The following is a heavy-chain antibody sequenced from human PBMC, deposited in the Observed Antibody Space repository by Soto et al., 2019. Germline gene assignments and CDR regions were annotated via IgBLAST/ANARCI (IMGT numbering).Heavy chain of an antibody. D-gene: IGHD3-22*01. CDR1: GFTFSSYG. J-gene: IGHJ6*02. Sequence: QAQLVESGGGVVQPGRSLRLSCAASGFTFSSYGMHWVRQAPGKGLEWVAVISYDGSNKYYADSVKGRFTISRDNSKNTLYLQMNSLRAEDTAVYYCARVPQYDSSGYYYRYYYYGMDVWGQGTTVTVSS. V-gene: IGHV3-30*03. CDR3: ARVPQYDSSGYYYRYYYYGMDV. CDR2: ISYDGSNK.